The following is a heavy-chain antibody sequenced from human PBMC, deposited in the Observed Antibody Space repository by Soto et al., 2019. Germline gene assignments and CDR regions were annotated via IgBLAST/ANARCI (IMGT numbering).Heavy chain of an antibody. Sequence: GGSLRLSCAASGFTFSSYGMHWVRQAPGKGLEWVAVISYDGSNKYYADSVKGRFTISRDNSKNTLYLQMNSLRAEDTAVYYCAKDFVVRGVIGYYYMDVWCKGTTVTVSS. CDR1: GFTFSSYG. V-gene: IGHV3-30*18. D-gene: IGHD3-10*01. J-gene: IGHJ6*03. CDR3: AKDFVVRGVIGYYYMDV. CDR2: ISYDGSNK.